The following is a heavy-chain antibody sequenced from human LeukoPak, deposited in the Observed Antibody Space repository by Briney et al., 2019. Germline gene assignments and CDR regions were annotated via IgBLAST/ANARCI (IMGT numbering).Heavy chain of an antibody. D-gene: IGHD5-12*01. J-gene: IGHJ4*02. V-gene: IGHV3-23*01. CDR1: GFTFSSYA. Sequence: PGGSLRLSCAASGFTFSSYAMSWVRQAPGKGLEWVSAISGSGGSTYYADSVKGRFTISRDNSKNTLYLQMNSLRAEDTAVYYYAKDPRDIVATIDGDWGQGTLVTVSS. CDR2: ISGSGGST. CDR3: AKDPRDIVATIDGD.